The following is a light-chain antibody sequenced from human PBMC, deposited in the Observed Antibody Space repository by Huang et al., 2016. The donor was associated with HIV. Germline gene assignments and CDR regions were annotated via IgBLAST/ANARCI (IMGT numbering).Light chain of an antibody. CDR2: AAS. Sequence: DIQMTQSPSFLSASVGDRVTLTCRASQNINTYLNWYRQKPGKAPEVRCYAASKVQSGVPSRCRGRASGTEFSLTIDGLQFEDFATYYCQQTYSGPLTFGGGTKVDLK. J-gene: IGKJ4*01. V-gene: IGKV1-39*01. CDR1: QNINTY. CDR3: QQTYSGPLT.